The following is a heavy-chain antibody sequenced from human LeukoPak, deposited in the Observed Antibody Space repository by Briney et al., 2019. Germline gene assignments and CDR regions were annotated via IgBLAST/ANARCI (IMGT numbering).Heavy chain of an antibody. Sequence: SETLSLTCTVSGGSISSYYWSWIRQPPGKGLEWIGYIYYSGSTNYNPSLKSRVTISVDTSKNQFSLKLSSVAAADTAVYYCARDQNYYGMDVWGQGTTVTVSS. CDR1: GGSISSYY. V-gene: IGHV4-59*01. CDR2: IYYSGST. J-gene: IGHJ6*02. CDR3: ARDQNYYGMDV.